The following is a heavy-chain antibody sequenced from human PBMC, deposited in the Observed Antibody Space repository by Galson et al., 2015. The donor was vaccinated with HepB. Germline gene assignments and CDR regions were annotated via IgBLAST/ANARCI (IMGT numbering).Heavy chain of an antibody. Sequence: SVKVSCKGSGDTFDSFSVNWLRQAPGQGLEWMGLIVPIFGTPNYPEKFQDRVTITADETTSTVYMELTRLTPDDTAIYYCATGTGRQVNWFDPWGQGTLVIVSS. V-gene: IGHV1-69*13. D-gene: IGHD3/OR15-3a*01. CDR2: IVPIFGTP. CDR1: GDTFDSFS. CDR3: ATGTGRQVNWFDP. J-gene: IGHJ5*02.